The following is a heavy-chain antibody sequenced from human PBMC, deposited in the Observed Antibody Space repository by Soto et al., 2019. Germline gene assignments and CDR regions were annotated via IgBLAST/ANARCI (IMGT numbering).Heavy chain of an antibody. Sequence: QVQLVQSGAEVKKPGASVKVSCKASGYTFTSYGISWVRQAPGQGLEWMGWISTYNGNTKYAQKLQGRVTMTTDTSTSTADMGLRSLRSDETAVFYCAREMVRGVGSDYWGQGTLVTVSS. CDR2: ISTYNGNT. V-gene: IGHV1-18*01. CDR3: AREMVRGVGSDY. D-gene: IGHD3-10*01. CDR1: GYTFTSYG. J-gene: IGHJ4*02.